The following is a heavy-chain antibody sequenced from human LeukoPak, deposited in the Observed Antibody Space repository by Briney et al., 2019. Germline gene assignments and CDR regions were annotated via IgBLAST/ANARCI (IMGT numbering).Heavy chain of an antibody. CDR3: ARDNYGDSFDY. CDR1: GGSISSYY. J-gene: IGHJ4*02. D-gene: IGHD4-17*01. Sequence: PSETLSLTCMESGGSISSYYWSWIRQRPGEGLEWIGYIYYSGSTNYNPSLKSRVTISVDTSKNQFSLTLSSVTAADTAVYYCARDNYGDSFDYWGQGTLVTVSS. CDR2: IYYSGST. V-gene: IGHV4-59*01.